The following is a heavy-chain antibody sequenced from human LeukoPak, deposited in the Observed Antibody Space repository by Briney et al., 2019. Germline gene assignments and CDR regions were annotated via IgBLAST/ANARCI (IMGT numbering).Heavy chain of an antibody. V-gene: IGHV4-59*01. CDR3: ARGRGPTIWYFDL. Sequence: PSQTLSLTCTVSGGSISSYDWSWIRQPPGKGLEWIGYIYYSGSTNYNPSLKSRVTMSVDTSKNQFSLKLSSVTAADTAVYYCARGRGPTIWYFDLWGRGTLVTVSS. CDR2: IYYSGST. D-gene: IGHD3-10*01. J-gene: IGHJ2*01. CDR1: GGSISSYD.